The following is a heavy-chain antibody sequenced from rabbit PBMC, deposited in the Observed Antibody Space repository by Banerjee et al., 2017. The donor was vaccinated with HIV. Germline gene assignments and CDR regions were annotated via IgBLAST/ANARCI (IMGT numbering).Heavy chain of an antibody. D-gene: IGHD1-1*01. J-gene: IGHJ4*01. CDR3: VRGASSNGYYNL. Sequence: QEQLEESGGGLVKPGASLTLTCTASGVSFSISSYMCWVRQAPGKGLEWIACIDSGSSGFTYFATWAKGRFTCSKTSSTTVTLQMTRLTAADTATYFCVRGASSNGYYNLWGQGTLVTVS. V-gene: IGHV1S45*01. CDR1: GVSFSISSY. CDR2: IDSGSSGFT.